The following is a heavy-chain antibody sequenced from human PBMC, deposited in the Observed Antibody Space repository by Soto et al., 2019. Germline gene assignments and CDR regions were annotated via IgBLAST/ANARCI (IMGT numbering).Heavy chain of an antibody. CDR1: GFTFSSYG. CDR3: AKDQAIVGYPDFLDY. CDR2: ISYDGSNK. Sequence: GGSLRLSCAASGFTFSSYGMHWVRQAPGKGLEWVAVISYDGSNKYYADSVKGRFTISRDNSKNTLCLQMNSLRAEDTAVYYYAKDQAIVGYPDFLDYWGQGTLVTVSS. J-gene: IGHJ4*02. V-gene: IGHV3-30*18. D-gene: IGHD3-22*01.